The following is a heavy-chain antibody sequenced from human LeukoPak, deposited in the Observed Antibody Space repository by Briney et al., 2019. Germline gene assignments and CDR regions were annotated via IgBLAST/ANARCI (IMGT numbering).Heavy chain of an antibody. Sequence: SGGSLRLSCAASGFTFSSYEMNWVRQAPGKGLEWVSYISSSGNTMHYADSVKGRFTISRDNAKNSLFLQMNSLRAEDTAVYYCARGNPPPYSSPAFHHWGQGTLVTVSS. CDR3: ARGNPPPYSSPAFHH. D-gene: IGHD6-19*01. J-gene: IGHJ1*01. CDR2: ISSSGNTM. V-gene: IGHV3-48*03. CDR1: GFTFSSYE.